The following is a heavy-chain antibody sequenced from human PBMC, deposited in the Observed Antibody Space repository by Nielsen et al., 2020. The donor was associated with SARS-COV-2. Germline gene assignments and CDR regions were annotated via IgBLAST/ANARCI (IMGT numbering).Heavy chain of an antibody. J-gene: IGHJ4*02. V-gene: IGHV3-21*01. CDR2: ISSSSSYI. CDR3: ARLGTAAGLDY. CDR1: GFTFSSYS. D-gene: IGHD6-13*01. Sequence: GGSLRLSCAASGFTFSSYSMNWVRQAPGKGLEWVSSISSSSSYIYYADSVKGRFTISRDNAKNSLYQQMNSLRAEDTAVYYCARLGTAAGLDYWGQGTLVTVSS.